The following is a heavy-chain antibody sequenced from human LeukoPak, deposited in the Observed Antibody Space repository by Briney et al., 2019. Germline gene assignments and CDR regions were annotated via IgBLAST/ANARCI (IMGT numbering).Heavy chain of an antibody. CDR2: IYYSGST. Sequence: SGTLSLTCTVSGGSISSYYWSWIRQPPGKGLEWIGYIYYSGSTNYNPSLKSRVTISVDTSKNQFSLKLSSVTAADTAVYYCARRLPYYYYYMDVWGKGTTVTVSS. CDR1: GGSISSYY. J-gene: IGHJ6*03. CDR3: ARRLPYYYYYMDV. V-gene: IGHV4-59*01. D-gene: IGHD4-11*01.